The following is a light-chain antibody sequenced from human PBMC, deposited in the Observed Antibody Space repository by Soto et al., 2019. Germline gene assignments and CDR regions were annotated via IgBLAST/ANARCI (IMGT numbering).Light chain of an antibody. CDR1: SSDVGGYNY. CDR2: DVG. J-gene: IGLJ1*01. Sequence: QSVLTQPASVSGFPGQSITISCTGTSSDVGGYNYVSWYQHHPGEAPKVMIYDVGDRPSGVSNRFSGSKSGNTASLTISGLQAEDEADYYCCSFTSSNLYVFGTGTKVTVL. V-gene: IGLV2-14*03. CDR3: CSFTSSNLYV.